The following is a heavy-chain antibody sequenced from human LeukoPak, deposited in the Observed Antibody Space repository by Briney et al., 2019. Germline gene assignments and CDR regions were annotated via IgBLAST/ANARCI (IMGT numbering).Heavy chain of an antibody. Sequence: GGSLRLSCAASGFTFSSYAMSWVRQAPGKGLEWVSAISGSGGSTHYADSVKGRFSISRDNSKNTLYLLMNSLRAEDTAVYYCARDQGDCSSTSCYRRGDWFDPWGQGTLVTVSS. CDR1: GFTFSSYA. CDR3: ARDQGDCSSTSCYRRGDWFDP. V-gene: IGHV3-23*01. CDR2: ISGSGGST. J-gene: IGHJ5*02. D-gene: IGHD2-2*01.